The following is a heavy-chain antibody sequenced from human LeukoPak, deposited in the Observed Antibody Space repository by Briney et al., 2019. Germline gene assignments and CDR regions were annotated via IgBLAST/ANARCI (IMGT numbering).Heavy chain of an antibody. V-gene: IGHV3-9*01. D-gene: IGHD6-13*01. CDR1: GFTFDDYA. Sequence: PGGSLRLSCAASGFTFDDYAMHWVRQAPGKGLEWVLGISWNSGSIGYADSVKGRFTISRDNAKNSLYLQMNSLRAEDTALYYCAKDLPSIAGYGMDVWGQGTTVTVSS. CDR2: ISWNSGSI. CDR3: AKDLPSIAGYGMDV. J-gene: IGHJ6*02.